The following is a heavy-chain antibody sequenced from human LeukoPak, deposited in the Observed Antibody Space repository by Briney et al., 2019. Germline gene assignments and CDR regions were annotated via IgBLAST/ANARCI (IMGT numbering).Heavy chain of an antibody. CDR1: GFTFSSYW. Sequence: GGSLRLSCGASGFTFSSYWMSWVRQTPGKGLEWVANIKQDGREKYYVDSVKGRFTISRDNAKNSLYLQMNSLRAEDTAVYYCARDLYRIVVVPHYFDYWGQGTLVTVSS. V-gene: IGHV3-7*01. J-gene: IGHJ4*02. D-gene: IGHD3-22*01. CDR3: ARDLYRIVVVPHYFDY. CDR2: IKQDGREK.